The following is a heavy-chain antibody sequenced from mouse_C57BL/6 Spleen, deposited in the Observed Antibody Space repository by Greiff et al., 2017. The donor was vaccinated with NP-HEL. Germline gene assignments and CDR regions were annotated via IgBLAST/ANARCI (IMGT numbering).Heavy chain of an antibody. V-gene: IGHV5-17*01. D-gene: IGHD1-1*01. CDR1: GFTFSDYG. J-gene: IGHJ1*03. Sequence: EVQRVESGGGLVKPGGSLKLSCAASGFTFSDYGMHWVRQAPEKGLEWVAYISSGSSTIYYADTVKGRFTISRDNAKNALFLQMTSLRSEETAMYYCARAGSSYWYFDVWGTGTTVTVSS. CDR2: ISSGSSTI. CDR3: ARAGSSYWYFDV.